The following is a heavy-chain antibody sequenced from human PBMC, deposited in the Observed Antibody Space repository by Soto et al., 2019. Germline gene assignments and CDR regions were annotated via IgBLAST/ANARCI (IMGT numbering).Heavy chain of an antibody. Sequence: QVQLQESGPGLVKPSQTLSLTCTVSGGSISSGGYYWSWIRQHPGKGLEWIGYIYYSGSTYYNPSLKSRVTISVDTSKNQFSLKLSSVTAADTAVYYCARARKIVGATKSTAFDYWGQGTLVTVSS. V-gene: IGHV4-31*03. CDR1: GGSISSGGYY. J-gene: IGHJ4*02. CDR2: IYYSGST. D-gene: IGHD1-26*01. CDR3: ARARKIVGATKSTAFDY.